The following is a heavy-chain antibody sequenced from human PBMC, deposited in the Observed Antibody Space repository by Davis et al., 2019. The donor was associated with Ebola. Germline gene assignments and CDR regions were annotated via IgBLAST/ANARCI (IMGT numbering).Heavy chain of an antibody. CDR3: ARDPGGIAAAGILDWYFDL. D-gene: IGHD6-13*01. Sequence: GESLKISCAASEFTFSSYWMHWVRQAPGKGLVWVSRINSDGRTTAYADSVKGRFTISRDNAKNTLYLQMNTLRAEDTAVYYCARDPGGIAAAGILDWYFDLWGRGTLVTVSS. V-gene: IGHV3-74*01. CDR1: EFTFSSYW. J-gene: IGHJ2*01. CDR2: INSDGRTT.